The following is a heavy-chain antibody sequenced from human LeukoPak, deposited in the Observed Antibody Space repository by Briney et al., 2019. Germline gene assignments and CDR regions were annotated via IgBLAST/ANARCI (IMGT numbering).Heavy chain of an antibody. Sequence: SETLPLTCTVSGGSISSSSYYWGWIRQPPGKGLEWIGSIYYSGSTYYNPSLKSRVTISVDTSKNQFSLKLSSVTAADTAVYYCARQDYDILTGYYPFDYWGQGTLVTVSS. D-gene: IGHD3-9*01. CDR2: IYYSGST. J-gene: IGHJ4*02. V-gene: IGHV4-39*01. CDR1: GGSISSSSYY. CDR3: ARQDYDILTGYYPFDY.